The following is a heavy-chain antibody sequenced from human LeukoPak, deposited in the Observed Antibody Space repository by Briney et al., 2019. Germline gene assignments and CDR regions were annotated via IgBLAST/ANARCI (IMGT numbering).Heavy chain of an antibody. CDR2: IYHSGST. D-gene: IGHD2-2*01. Sequence: SETLSLTCTVSGYSISSGYYWGWVRQPPGKGLEWIGSIYHSGSTYYNPSLKSRVTISVDTSKNQFSLKLNSVTAADTAVYYCARDGGVVVPAAPAVFDVWGQGTLVTVSS. J-gene: IGHJ4*02. CDR3: ARDGGVVVPAAPAVFDV. CDR1: GYSISSGYY. V-gene: IGHV4-38-2*02.